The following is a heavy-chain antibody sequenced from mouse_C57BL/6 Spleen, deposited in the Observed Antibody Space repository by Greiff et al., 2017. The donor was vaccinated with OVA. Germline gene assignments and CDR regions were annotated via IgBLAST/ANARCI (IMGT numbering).Heavy chain of an antibody. J-gene: IGHJ2*01. V-gene: IGHV3-1*01. CDR1: GYSITSGYD. D-gene: IGHD1-1*01. CDR2: ISYSGST. Sequence: VQLQQSGPGMVKPSQSLSLTCTVTGYSITSGYDWHWIRHFPGNKLEWMGYISYSGSTNYNPSLKSRISITHDTSKNHFFLKLNSVTTEDTATYYCARGGTTVVYFDYWGQGTTLTVSS. CDR3: ARGGTTVVYFDY.